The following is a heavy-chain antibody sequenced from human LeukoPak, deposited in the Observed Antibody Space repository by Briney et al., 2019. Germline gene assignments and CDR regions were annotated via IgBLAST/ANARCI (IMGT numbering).Heavy chain of an antibody. V-gene: IGHV4-59*08. Sequence: SETLSLTCTVSGGSISSYYWSWIRQPPGKGLEWIGYIYYSGSTNYNPSLKSRVTISVDTSKNQFSLKLSSVTAADTAVYYCARFIAVAGYNWFDPWGQGTLVTVSS. D-gene: IGHD6-19*01. J-gene: IGHJ5*02. CDR1: GGSISSYY. CDR3: ARFIAVAGYNWFDP. CDR2: IYYSGST.